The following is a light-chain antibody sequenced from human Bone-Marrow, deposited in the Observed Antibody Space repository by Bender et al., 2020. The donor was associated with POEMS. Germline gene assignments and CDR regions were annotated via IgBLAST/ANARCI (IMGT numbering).Light chain of an antibody. V-gene: IGLV3-25*03. CDR3: QSTDSSGSYVV. J-gene: IGLJ2*01. Sequence: SYELTQPPSVSVSPGQTATITCSGDALARQYVYWFQQKPGQAPVLVMFKDTQRPLGIPERFSGFRSGTTGTLIISGVPAEDGADYYCQSTDSSGSYVVFGGGTKVTVL. CDR1: ALARQY. CDR2: KDT.